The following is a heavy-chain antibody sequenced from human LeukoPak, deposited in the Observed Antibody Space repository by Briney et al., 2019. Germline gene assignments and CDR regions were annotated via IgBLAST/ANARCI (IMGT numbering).Heavy chain of an antibody. D-gene: IGHD2-2*01. J-gene: IGHJ6*03. V-gene: IGHV1-69*01. Sequence: SVKVSCKASGGTFSSYAISWVRQAPGQGLEWMGGIIPIFGTANYAQKFQGRVTITADESTSTAYMELSSLRSEDTAVYYCARGVVPATYYYYYYYIDVWGKGTTVTVSS. CDR3: ARGVVPATYYYYYYYIDV. CDR2: IIPIFGTA. CDR1: GGTFSSYA.